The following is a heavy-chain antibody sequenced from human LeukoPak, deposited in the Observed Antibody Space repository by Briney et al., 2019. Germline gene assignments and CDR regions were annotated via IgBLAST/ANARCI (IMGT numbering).Heavy chain of an antibody. D-gene: IGHD2-15*01. CDR2: IIPILGIA. V-gene: IGHV1-69*04. CDR1: GGTFSSYA. CDR3: ARVGHCSGGSCYSGYYGMDV. J-gene: IGHJ6*02. Sequence: SVKVSCKASGGTFSSYAISWVRQTPGQGLEWMGRIIPILGIANYAQKFQGRVTITADKSTSTAYMELSSLRSEDTAVYYCARVGHCSGGSCYSGYYGMDVWGQGTTVTVSS.